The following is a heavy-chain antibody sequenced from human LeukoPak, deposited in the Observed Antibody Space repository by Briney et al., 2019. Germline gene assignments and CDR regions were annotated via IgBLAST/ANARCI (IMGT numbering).Heavy chain of an antibody. CDR1: GFTFSSYS. Sequence: GSLRLSCAASGFTFSSYSMNWVRQAPGKGLEWVSSISSSSSYIYYADSVKGRFTISRDNAKNSLYLQMNSLRAEDTAVYYCAREGDYGDYPGGHWGQGTLVTVSS. V-gene: IGHV3-21*01. J-gene: IGHJ4*02. CDR3: AREGDYGDYPGGH. D-gene: IGHD4-17*01. CDR2: ISSSSSYI.